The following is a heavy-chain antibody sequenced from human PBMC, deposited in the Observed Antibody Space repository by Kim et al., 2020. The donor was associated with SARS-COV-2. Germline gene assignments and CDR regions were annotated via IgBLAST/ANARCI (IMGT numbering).Heavy chain of an antibody. D-gene: IGHD3-3*01. Sequence: AQKFQGRVTITADESTSTAYMELSSLRSEDTAVYYCARLRGTYDFPQTAWGQGTLVTVSS. J-gene: IGHJ4*02. V-gene: IGHV1-69*01. CDR3: ARLRGTYDFPQTA.